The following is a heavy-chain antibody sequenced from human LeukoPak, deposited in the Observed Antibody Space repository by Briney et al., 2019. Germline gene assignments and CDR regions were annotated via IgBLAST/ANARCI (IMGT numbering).Heavy chain of an antibody. CDR1: GGSLSSYY. J-gene: IGHJ4*02. Sequence: SETLSLTCTVSGGSLSSYYWSWIRQPPGKGLEWIGYIYYSGSTKYNPSLKSRVTILVDTSNNQFSLKLSSVTAADTAVYYCAESKFLEWYFDYWGQGKMVTVSS. D-gene: IGHD3-3*01. CDR3: AESKFLEWYFDY. CDR2: IYYSGST. V-gene: IGHV4-59*08.